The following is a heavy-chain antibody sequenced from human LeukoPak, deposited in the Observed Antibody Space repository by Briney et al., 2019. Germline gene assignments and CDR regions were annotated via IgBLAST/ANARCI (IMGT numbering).Heavy chain of an antibody. D-gene: IGHD2-15*01. Sequence: GGALQSSCKGSGCSFTSYWIGWVRRRAGKGVEWRGILYPGDSHTRYSPSFQGQVTISADKSISTAYLQWSSLNASDTAIYYCARHTYCSGGSCYFDYWGQGTLVTVSS. CDR1: GCSFTSYW. CDR2: LYPGDSHT. CDR3: ARHTYCSGGSCYFDY. V-gene: IGHV5-51*01. J-gene: IGHJ4*02.